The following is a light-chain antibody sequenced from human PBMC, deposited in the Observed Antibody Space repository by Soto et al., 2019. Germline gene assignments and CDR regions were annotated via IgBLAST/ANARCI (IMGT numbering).Light chain of an antibody. CDR1: SSGVGGYNY. CDR3: SSYTSSSTRV. Sequence: QSVLTQPASVSGSPGQSITTSCTGTSSGVGGYNYVSLYQQHPGKAPKLMIYDVSNRPSGVSNRFSGSKSGNTASLTISGLQAEDEADYYCSSYTSSSTRVFGTGTKVTVL. CDR2: DVS. V-gene: IGLV2-14*01. J-gene: IGLJ1*01.